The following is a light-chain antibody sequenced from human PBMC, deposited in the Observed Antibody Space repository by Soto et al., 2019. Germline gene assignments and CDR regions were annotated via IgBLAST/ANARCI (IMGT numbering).Light chain of an antibody. Sequence: QSVLTQPPSVSGAPGQRVTISCTGSSSNIGAGYDVHWYQQLPGTAPNLLIYDNNNPPSVGTHRSSGAKTSTTASLPSTGRQAEEEADDYCRGSYSSRSGDVVFGGGTKLTVL. J-gene: IGLJ2*01. V-gene: IGLV1-40*01. CDR1: SSNIGAGYD. CDR2: DNN. CDR3: RGSYSSRSGDVV.